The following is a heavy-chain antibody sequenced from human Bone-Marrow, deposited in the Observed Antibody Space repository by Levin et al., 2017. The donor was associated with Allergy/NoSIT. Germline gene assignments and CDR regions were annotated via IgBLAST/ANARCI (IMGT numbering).Heavy chain of an antibody. CDR1: GDSISSTNW. CDR3: AGTPKGLRFVSYYFMDV. J-gene: IGHJ6*03. Sequence: SETLSLTCAVSGDSISSTNWWSWVRQSPGKGLEWIGEIYHSGRTNYNSSLKSRVTISVDKSKNQFSLKLSSVTAADTAVYYCAGTPKGLRFVSYYFMDVWGKGTTVTVSS. D-gene: IGHD5-12*01. CDR2: IYHSGRT. V-gene: IGHV4-4*02.